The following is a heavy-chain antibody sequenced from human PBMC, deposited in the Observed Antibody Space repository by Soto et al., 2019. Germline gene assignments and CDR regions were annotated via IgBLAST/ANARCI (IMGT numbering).Heavy chain of an antibody. J-gene: IGHJ6*03. Sequence: GGSLRLSCAASGFTFDDYAMHWVRQAPGKGLEWVSGISWNSGSIGYADSVKGRFTISRDNAKNSLYLQMNSLRAEDTALYYCAKGYGHDYGDQHYYYYMDVWGKGTTVTVSS. CDR1: GFTFDDYA. CDR3: AKGYGHDYGDQHYYYYMDV. V-gene: IGHV3-9*01. CDR2: ISWNSGSI. D-gene: IGHD4-17*01.